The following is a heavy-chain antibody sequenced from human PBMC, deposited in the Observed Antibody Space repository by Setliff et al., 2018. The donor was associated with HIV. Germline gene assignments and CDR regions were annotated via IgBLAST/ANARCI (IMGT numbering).Heavy chain of an antibody. J-gene: IGHJ4*02. Sequence: GGSLRLSCAASGFRFSDYYMSWIRQAPGKGLEWVSFISGTATATNYADSMKGRFTISRDNAENSLYLQINNLRAEDTAVYYCARGTYYYETGSYPGFDYWGQGTQVTVSS. D-gene: IGHD3-10*01. CDR1: GFRFSDYY. CDR3: ARGTYYYETGSYPGFDY. V-gene: IGHV3-11*04. CDR2: ISGTATAT.